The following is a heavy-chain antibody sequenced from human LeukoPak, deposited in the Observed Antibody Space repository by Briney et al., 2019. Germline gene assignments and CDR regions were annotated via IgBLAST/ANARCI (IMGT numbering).Heavy chain of an antibody. CDR1: GGSFSGYY. V-gene: IGHV4-34*01. CDR3: AGIQLWCCCVD. J-gene: IGHJ4*02. Sequence: SETLSPTCAVYGGSFSGYYWSWIRQPPGKGLEWIGEINHSGSTNYNPSLKSRVTISVDTSKNQFSLKLSSVTAADTAVYYCAGIQLWCCCVDWGQGTLVTVSS. CDR2: INHSGST. D-gene: IGHD5-18*01.